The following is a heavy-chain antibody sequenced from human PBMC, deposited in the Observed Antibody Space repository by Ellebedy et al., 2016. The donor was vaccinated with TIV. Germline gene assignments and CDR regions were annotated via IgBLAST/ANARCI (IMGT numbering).Heavy chain of an antibody. J-gene: IGHJ4*02. Sequence: PGGSLRLSCVASGFSVSSTYMSWVRQSPGKGLEWVSFIYSGGGTYYADSVKGRFTISRDNSKNTLYLQMTSLRADDTAVYYCARDGFRRSDYWGQGTLVTVSS. V-gene: IGHV3-53*01. CDR2: IYSGGGT. D-gene: IGHD3-10*01. CDR3: ARDGFRRSDY. CDR1: GFSVSSTY.